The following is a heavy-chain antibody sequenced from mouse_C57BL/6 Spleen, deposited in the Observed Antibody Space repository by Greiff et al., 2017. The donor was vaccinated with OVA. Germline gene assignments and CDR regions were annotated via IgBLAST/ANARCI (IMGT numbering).Heavy chain of an antibody. CDR3: ARNGPYAMDY. V-gene: IGHV1-55*01. J-gene: IGHJ4*01. Sequence: QVQLQQPGAELVKPGASVKMSCKASGYTFTSYWITWVKQRPGQGLEWIGDIYPGSGSTNYNEKFKSKATLTVDKSSSTAYMQLSSLTSEDSAVYYCARNGPYAMDYWGQGTSVTVSS. CDR2: IYPGSGST. CDR1: GYTFTSYW.